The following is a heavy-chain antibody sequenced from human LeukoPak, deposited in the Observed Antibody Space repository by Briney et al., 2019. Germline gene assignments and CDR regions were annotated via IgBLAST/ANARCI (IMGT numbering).Heavy chain of an antibody. J-gene: IGHJ4*02. V-gene: IGHV4-59*02. D-gene: IGHD6-19*01. CDR3: ARAGSGWSFDY. CDR1: GGSVSTYY. CDR2: VSHSGNT. Sequence: SETLSLTCTVSGGSVSTYYWSWIRQPPGKELEWIGYVSHSGNTNCNPSLTSRLTMSLDTSKNHFSLRLSSVNAADTAVYYCARAGSGWSFDYWGQGSLVTVSS.